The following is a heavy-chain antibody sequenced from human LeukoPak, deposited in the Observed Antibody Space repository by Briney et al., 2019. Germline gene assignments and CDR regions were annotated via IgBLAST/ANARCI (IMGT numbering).Heavy chain of an antibody. D-gene: IGHD3-22*01. CDR3: ARAGLGNWFDP. CDR1: GGSISSSSYY. CDR2: IYYSGST. J-gene: IGHJ5*02. V-gene: IGHV4-39*01. Sequence: SETLSLTCTVSGGSISSSSYYWGWIRQPPGKGLEWIGSIYYSGSTYYNPSLKSRVTISVDASKNQFSLKLSSVTAADTAVYYCARAGLGNWFDPWGQGTLVTVSS.